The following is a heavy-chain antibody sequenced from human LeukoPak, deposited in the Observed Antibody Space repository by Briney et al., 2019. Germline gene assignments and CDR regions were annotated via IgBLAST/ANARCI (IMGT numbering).Heavy chain of an antibody. CDR1: GNTFTDYC. CDR3: ASLDAVDI. Sequence: ASVKVSCKASGNTFTDYCIHWVRQAPGQGFEWMGWNNANSGGANYAQKFQGRVTMTRDTSISTAYMELSRLRSDDTAVYYCASLDAVDIWGQGTMVTVSS. J-gene: IGHJ3*02. CDR2: NNANSGGA. V-gene: IGHV1-2*02.